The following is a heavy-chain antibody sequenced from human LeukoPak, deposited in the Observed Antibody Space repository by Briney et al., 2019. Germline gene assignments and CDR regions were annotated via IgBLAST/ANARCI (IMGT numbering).Heavy chain of an antibody. J-gene: IGHJ6*02. CDR3: ARRLPYYGMDV. CDR2: IGGIGSI. Sequence: GGSLRLSCAASGFTFSSYSMNWVRQAPGKGLEWVSKIGGIGSIMYADSVKGRFTISTDSAKSSVYLQMNSLRAEDTAVYYCARRLPYYGMDVWGQGTTVTVSS. V-gene: IGHV3-48*04. CDR1: GFTFSSYS.